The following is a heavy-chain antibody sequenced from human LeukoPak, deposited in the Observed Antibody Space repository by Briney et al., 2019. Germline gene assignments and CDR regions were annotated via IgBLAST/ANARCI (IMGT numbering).Heavy chain of an antibody. J-gene: IGHJ4*02. Sequence: SETLSLTCTVSGYSISSGYYWGWIRQPPGKGLEWIGSIYHSGSTYYNPSLKSRVTISVDTSKNQFSLKLSSVTAADTAVYYCARGDDYVWGSYRYAPLSFDYWGQGTLVTVSS. D-gene: IGHD3-16*02. V-gene: IGHV4-38-2*02. CDR3: ARGDDYVWGSYRYAPLSFDY. CDR2: IYHSGST. CDR1: GYSISSGYY.